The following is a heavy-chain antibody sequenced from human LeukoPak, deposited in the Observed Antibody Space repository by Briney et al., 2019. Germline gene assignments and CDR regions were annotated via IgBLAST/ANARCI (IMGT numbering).Heavy chain of an antibody. CDR1: GFTFSSYA. CDR3: ARVLRDASGYYDY. V-gene: IGHV3-64*01. J-gene: IGHJ4*02. CDR2: ISSNGGST. D-gene: IGHD3-22*01. Sequence: GGSLRLSCAASGFTFSSYAMHWVRQAPGKGLEYVSAISSNGGSTYYANSVKGRFTISRDNSKNTLYLQMGSLRAEDMAVYYCARVLRDASGYYDYWGQGTLVTVSS.